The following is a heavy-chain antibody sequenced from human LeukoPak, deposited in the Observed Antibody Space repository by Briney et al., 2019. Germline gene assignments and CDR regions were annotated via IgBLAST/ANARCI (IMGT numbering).Heavy chain of an antibody. Sequence: GGSLRLSCAASGFTFSSYAMHWVRQAPGKGLEWVAVISYDGSNKYYADSVKGRFTISRDNSKNTLYLQMNSLRAEDTAVYYCARGSVTTFYYYGMDLWGKGTTVTVSP. V-gene: IGHV3-30*04. CDR1: GFTFSSYA. J-gene: IGHJ6*04. CDR2: ISYDGSNK. D-gene: IGHD4-11*01. CDR3: ARGSVTTFYYYGMDL.